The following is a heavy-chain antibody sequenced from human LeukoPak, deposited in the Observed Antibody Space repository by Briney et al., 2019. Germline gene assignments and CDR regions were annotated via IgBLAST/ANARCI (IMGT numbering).Heavy chain of an antibody. J-gene: IGHJ4*02. D-gene: IGHD6-19*01. CDR2: INPNSGVT. CDR1: GYTFTGYY. CDR3: ARAVAGIDY. V-gene: IGHV1-2*02. Sequence: ASVKVSCKASGYTFTGYYLHWVRQAPGQGLEWMGWINPNSGVTNYAQNFQGRVTMTRDTSISTGYMELSRLRSDDTALYYCARAVAGIDYWGQGTLVTVPS.